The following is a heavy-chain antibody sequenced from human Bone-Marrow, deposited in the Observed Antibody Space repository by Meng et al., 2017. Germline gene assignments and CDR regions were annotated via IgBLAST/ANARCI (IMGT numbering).Heavy chain of an antibody. V-gene: IGHV3-21*01. CDR2: ISSSSSYI. CDR1: GFTFRSYS. D-gene: IGHD6-13*01. CDR3: ARDRTDRYSSRGMDV. J-gene: IGHJ6*02. Sequence: GESLKISCVASGFTFRSYSMNWVRQAPGKGLEWVSSISSSSSYIYYADSVKGRFTISRDNAKNSLYLQMNSLRAEDTAVYYCARDRTDRYSSRGMDVWGQGTTVTVSS.